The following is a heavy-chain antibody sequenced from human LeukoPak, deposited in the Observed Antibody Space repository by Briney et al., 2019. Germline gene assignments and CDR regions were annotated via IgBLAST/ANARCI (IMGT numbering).Heavy chain of an antibody. CDR3: ARVAPDFWSGYSDY. CDR2: INSDGSST. J-gene: IGHJ4*02. D-gene: IGHD3-3*01. V-gene: IGHV3-74*01. CDR1: GFTFSSCW. Sequence: GGSLRLSCAASGFTFSSCWMHWVRQAPGKGLVWVSRINSDGSSTSYADSVKGRFTISRDNAKNTLYLQMNSLRAEDTAVYYCARVAPDFWSGYSDYWGQGTLVTVSS.